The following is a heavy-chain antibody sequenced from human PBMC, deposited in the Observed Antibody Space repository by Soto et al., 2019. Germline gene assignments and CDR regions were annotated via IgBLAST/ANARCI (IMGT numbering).Heavy chain of an antibody. CDR3: ARDRGEGGYYYDSSGYYGAFDI. D-gene: IGHD3-22*01. V-gene: IGHV1-46*01. Sequence: ASVKVSCKASGYTFTSYYMHWVRQAPGQGLEWMGIINPSGGSTSYAQKFQGRVTMTRDTSTSTVYMELSSLRSEDTAVYYCARDRGEGGYYYDSSGYYGAFDIWGQGTMVTVSS. J-gene: IGHJ3*02. CDR2: INPSGGST. CDR1: GYTFTSYY.